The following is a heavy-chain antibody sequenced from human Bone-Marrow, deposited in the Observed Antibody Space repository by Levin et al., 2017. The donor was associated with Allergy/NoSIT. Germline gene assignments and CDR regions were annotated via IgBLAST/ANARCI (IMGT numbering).Heavy chain of an antibody. CDR2: IDPRDSET. Sequence: GESLKISCKGSGYRFSRYWVAWVRQAPGKGLEWIGSIDPRDSETRYRPSLEGRITMSVDNSLSTAYLQWSSLEASDRAIYYCAQTVVVETDDSQYDYGFDVWGQGTTVTVSS. CDR3: AQTVVVETDDSQYDYGFDV. D-gene: IGHD2-15*01. J-gene: IGHJ6*02. V-gene: IGHV5-51*01. CDR1: GYRFSRYW.